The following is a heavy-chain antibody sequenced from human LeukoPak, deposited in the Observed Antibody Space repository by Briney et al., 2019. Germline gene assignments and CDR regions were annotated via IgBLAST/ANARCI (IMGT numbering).Heavy chain of an antibody. J-gene: IGHJ6*03. CDR2: ISSSSSTI. V-gene: IGHV3-48*01. CDR1: GFTFSSYS. CDR3: ARDSVGYYMDV. D-gene: IGHD1-26*01. Sequence: PGGSLRLSCAASGFTFSSYSMNWVRQAPGKGLEWVSYISSSSSTIYYADSVKGRFTISRDNAKNSLYLQMNSLRAEDTAVYYCARDSVGYYMDVWGKGTTVTVSS.